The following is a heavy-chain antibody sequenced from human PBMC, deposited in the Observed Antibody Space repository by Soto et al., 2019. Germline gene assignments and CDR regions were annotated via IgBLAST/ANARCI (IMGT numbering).Heavy chain of an antibody. CDR2: IIPILGIA. V-gene: IGHV1-69*02. CDR1: GGTFSSYT. J-gene: IGHJ4*02. D-gene: IGHD4-17*01. Sequence: SVKVSCKASGGTFSSYTISWVRQAPGQGLEWMGRIIPILGIANYAQKFQGRVTITAYKSTSTAYMELSSLRSEDTAVYYCAETYGDYDPFDYWGQGTLVTVSS. CDR3: AETYGDYDPFDY.